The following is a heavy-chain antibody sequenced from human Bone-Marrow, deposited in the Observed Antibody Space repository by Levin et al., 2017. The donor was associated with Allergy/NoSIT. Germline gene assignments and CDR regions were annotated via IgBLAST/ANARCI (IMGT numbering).Heavy chain of an antibody. Sequence: SETLSLTCSVSGDYFSNGAYYWSWIRQPAGKRPEWIGRIFATGRTDYNPSHRSRVTISMDKPSNLVSLKMNFVTAADTAVYYCARVPSGWVKEGFDLWGQGTTVTVSS. CDR1: GDYFSNGAYY. V-gene: IGHV4-61*02. CDR3: ARVPSGWVKEGFDL. CDR2: IFATGRT. D-gene: IGHD6-19*01. J-gene: IGHJ3*01.